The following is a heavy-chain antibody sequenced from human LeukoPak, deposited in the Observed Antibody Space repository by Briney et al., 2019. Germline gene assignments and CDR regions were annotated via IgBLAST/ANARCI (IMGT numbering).Heavy chain of an antibody. D-gene: IGHD2-2*01. CDR3: ARRGYCSSTSCFNFDY. CDR2: IDKSSNPI. Sequence: GGSLRLSCAASGFTLSTSSMNWVRQAPGKGLEWISYIDKSSNPIYYADSVKGRFTISRDSAKNSLYLQMNSLRAEDTAVYYCARRGYCSSTSCFNFDYWGQGTLVTVSS. CDR1: GFTLSTSS. J-gene: IGHJ4*02. V-gene: IGHV3-48*04.